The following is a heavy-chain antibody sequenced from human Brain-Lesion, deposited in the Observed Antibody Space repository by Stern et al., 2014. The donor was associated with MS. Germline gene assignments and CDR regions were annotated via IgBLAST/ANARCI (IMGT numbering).Heavy chain of an antibody. CDR2: IHHTGAT. Sequence: QVQLEESGPGLVKPSQTLSLSCTVSGAPVSSGGYYWTWIRQPPGKRLEWVGYIHHTGATFYNPSLKSRVAISVDTSENQFSLKLTSVTAADTAVYYCAAIGPRMEGACFDIWGQGTMVTVSS. CDR1: GAPVSSGGYY. V-gene: IGHV4-31*03. CDR3: AAIGPRMEGACFDI. J-gene: IGHJ3*02. D-gene: IGHD2-21*01.